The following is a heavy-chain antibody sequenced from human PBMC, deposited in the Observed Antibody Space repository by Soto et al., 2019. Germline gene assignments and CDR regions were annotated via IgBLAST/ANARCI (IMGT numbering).Heavy chain of an antibody. Sequence: GSLRLSCAASGFTYSINWVRQAPGKGLEWVSSISSRSDIYYADSVKGRFTISRDNAKNSVSLQMNSLRAEDTAVYYCAREYTAWPLAYGLDVWGQGTTVTVSS. CDR1: GFTYS. V-gene: IGHV3-21*01. CDR3: AREYTAWPLAYGLDV. J-gene: IGHJ6*02. CDR2: ISSRSDI. D-gene: IGHD2-2*02.